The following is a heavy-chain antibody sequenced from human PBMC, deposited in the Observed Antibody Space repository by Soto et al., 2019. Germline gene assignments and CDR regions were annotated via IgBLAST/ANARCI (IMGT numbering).Heavy chain of an antibody. D-gene: IGHD4-17*01. Sequence: QVQLQESGPGLVKSSQTLSLTCTVSGGSISSGGYYCSWIRQHPGKGLEWIGYIYYSGSTYYSPSLKSRVTISVDTSKNHFSLKLSSVTAADTAVYYCARSHDYGATDYWGQGTLVTVSS. CDR3: ARSHDYGATDY. CDR2: IYYSGST. CDR1: GGSISSGGYY. J-gene: IGHJ4*02. V-gene: IGHV4-31*03.